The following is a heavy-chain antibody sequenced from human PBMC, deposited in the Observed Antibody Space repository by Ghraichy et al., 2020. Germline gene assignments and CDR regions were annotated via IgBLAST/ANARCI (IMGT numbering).Heavy chain of an antibody. V-gene: IGHV4-39*01. CDR3: ARGLLGYCSSISCYGFDY. Sequence: SETLSLTCTVSGGSISSSSYYWGWIRPPQGKEREWIGSIYYSGSAYYHPSLKSRVTIYVDTPRNQFSLNLRSVTAADTAIYYCARGLLGYCSSISCYGFDYWGQGPMVTVSS. CDR2: IYYSGSA. J-gene: IGHJ4*02. CDR1: GGSISSSSYY. D-gene: IGHD2-2*01.